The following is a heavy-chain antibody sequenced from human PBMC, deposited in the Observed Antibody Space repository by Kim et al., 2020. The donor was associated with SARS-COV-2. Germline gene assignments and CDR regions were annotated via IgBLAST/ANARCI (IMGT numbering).Heavy chain of an antibody. Sequence: SETLSLTCAVYGGSFSGYYWSWIRQPPGKGLEWIGEINHSGSTNYNPSLKSRVTISVDTSKNQFSLKLSSVTAADTAVYYCARSGVYYYGSGSRFWFDPWGQGTLVTVYS. D-gene: IGHD3-10*01. J-gene: IGHJ5*02. V-gene: IGHV4-34*01. CDR3: ARSGVYYYGSGSRFWFDP. CDR1: GGSFSGYY. CDR2: INHSGST.